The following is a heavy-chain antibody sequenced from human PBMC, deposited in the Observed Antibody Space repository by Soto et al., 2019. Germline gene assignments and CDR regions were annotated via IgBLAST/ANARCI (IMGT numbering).Heavy chain of an antibody. CDR1: GGSFSGYY. D-gene: IGHD4-17*01. J-gene: IGHJ4*02. CDR3: ARGGPTVTTPQFDY. V-gene: IGHV4-34*01. CDR2: INHSGST. Sequence: QVQLQQWGAGLLKPSETLSLTCAVYGGSFSGYYWCWIRQPPGKGLEWIGEINHSGSTNYYPSLKRRVTISVDPSKNQFSLKPSSVTAADTAVYYCARGGPTVTTPQFDYLGQGTLVTVSS.